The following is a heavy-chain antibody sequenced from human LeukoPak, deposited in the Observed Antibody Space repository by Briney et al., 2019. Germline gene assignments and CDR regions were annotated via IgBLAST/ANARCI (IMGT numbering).Heavy chain of an antibody. Sequence: ASVKVSCKASGYTFTSYDINWVRQATGQGLEWMGWMNPNSGNTGYAQKFQSRVTITRNTSISTAYMELSSLRSEDTAVYYCATCVGRGYYYYYYMDVWGKGTTVTVSS. J-gene: IGHJ6*03. CDR2: MNPNSGNT. CDR3: ATCVGRGYYYYYYMDV. V-gene: IGHV1-8*03. D-gene: IGHD3-10*01. CDR1: GYTFTSYD.